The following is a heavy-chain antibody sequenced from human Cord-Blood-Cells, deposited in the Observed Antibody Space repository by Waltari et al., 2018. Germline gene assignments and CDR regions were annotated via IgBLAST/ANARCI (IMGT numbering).Heavy chain of an antibody. CDR3: ARNSSWFDY. D-gene: IGHD6-13*01. J-gene: IGHJ4*02. V-gene: IGHV4-38-2*01. CDR1: GYSISSGYY. Sequence: QVQLQESGPGLVKPSETLSLTCAVSGYSISSGYYWGWIRQPPGKGLEWIGSIYHSGSTYYNPSLKSRVTISVDTSKNQFSLKLSSVTAADTAVYYCARNSSWFDYWGQGTLVTVSS. CDR2: IYHSGST.